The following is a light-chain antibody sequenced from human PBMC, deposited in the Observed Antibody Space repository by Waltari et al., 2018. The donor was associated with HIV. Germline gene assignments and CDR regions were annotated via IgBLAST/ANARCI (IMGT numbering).Light chain of an antibody. CDR2: DVS. V-gene: IGLV2-14*03. J-gene: IGLJ1*01. CDR3: SSYTTGTTYV. Sequence: QSALTQPASVSGSPGQSMTISCTGTSSDVGGYNFVSWYQQHPGRAPKLVIYDVSKRPSGVSNRFSGSKSGNTASLTISGLRAEDEADYFCSSYTTGTTYVFGAGTTVTVL. CDR1: SSDVGGYNF.